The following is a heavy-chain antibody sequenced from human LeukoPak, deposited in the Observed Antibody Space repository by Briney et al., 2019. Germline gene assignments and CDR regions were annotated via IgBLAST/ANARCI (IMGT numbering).Heavy chain of an antibody. CDR3: ARMAYSSGWYRIDY. V-gene: IGHV4-59*01. CDR1: GGSISSYY. CDR2: IYYSGST. J-gene: IGHJ4*02. Sequence: SETLSLTCTVSGGSISSYYWSWIRQSPGKGLEWIGYIYYSGSTNYNPSLKSRVTISVDTPKNQFSLKLSSVTAADTAVYYCARMAYSSGWYRIDYWGQGTLVTVSS. D-gene: IGHD6-13*01.